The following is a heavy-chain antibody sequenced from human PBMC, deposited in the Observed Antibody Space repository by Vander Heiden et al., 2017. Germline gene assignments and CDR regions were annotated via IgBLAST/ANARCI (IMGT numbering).Heavy chain of an antibody. V-gene: IGHV4-30-4*01. CDR2: IYYSGST. J-gene: IGHJ3*02. CDR3: ARDSGYGDYFNAFDI. Sequence: QVQLQESGPGLVKPSQTLSLTRTVSGGSISSGDYYWSWIRQPPGKGLEWIGYIYYSGSTYYNPSLKSRVTISVDTSKNQFSLKLSSVTAADTAVYYCARDSGYGDYFNAFDIWAKGQWSPSLQ. D-gene: IGHD4-17*01. CDR1: GGSISSGDYY.